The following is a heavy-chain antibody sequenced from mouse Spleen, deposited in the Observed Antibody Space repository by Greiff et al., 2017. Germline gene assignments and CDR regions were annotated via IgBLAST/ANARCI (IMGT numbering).Heavy chain of an antibody. D-gene: IGHD3-2*02. Sequence: QVQLKQPGAELVMPGASVKLSCKASGYTFTSYWMHWVKQRPGQGLEWIGEIDPSDSYTNYNQKFKGKATLTVDKSSSTAYMQLSSLTSEDSAVYYCAREVQLRPFAYWGQGTLVTVSA. J-gene: IGHJ3*01. V-gene: IGHV1-69*01. CDR1: GYTFTSYW. CDR3: AREVQLRPFAY. CDR2: IDPSDSYT.